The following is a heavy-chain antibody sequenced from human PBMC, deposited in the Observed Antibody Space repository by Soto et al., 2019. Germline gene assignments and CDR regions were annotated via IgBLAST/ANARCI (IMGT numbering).Heavy chain of an antibody. J-gene: IGHJ5*02. CDR1: GYTFNNYG. CDR3: ARDWRGAEGFDP. V-gene: IGHV1-18*01. Sequence: QVQLVQSGTEVKKPGASVKVSCKASGYTFNNYGFSWVRQAPGQGLEWVGWIGTHNGDTTYAQSFQGRVTMTIDTSPTTSYMELTSLTFDDPAVYFCARDWRGAEGFDPWGQGTLVIVSS. CDR2: IGTHNGDT. D-gene: IGHD3-3*01.